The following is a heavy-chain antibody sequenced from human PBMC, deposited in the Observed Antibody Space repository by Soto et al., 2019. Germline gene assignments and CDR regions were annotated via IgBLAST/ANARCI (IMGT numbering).Heavy chain of an antibody. CDR1: GFTFSSYA. J-gene: IGHJ4*02. D-gene: IGHD6-6*01. Sequence: EVQLLESGGGLVQPGGSLRLSCAASGFTFSSYAMSWVRQAPGKGLEWVSAISGSGGSTYYADSVKGRFIISRDNSKNPLYLQMNSLRAEDTAVYYCAKDARSIAARPIPIDYWGQGTLVTVSS. V-gene: IGHV3-23*01. CDR2: ISGSGGST. CDR3: AKDARSIAARPIPIDY.